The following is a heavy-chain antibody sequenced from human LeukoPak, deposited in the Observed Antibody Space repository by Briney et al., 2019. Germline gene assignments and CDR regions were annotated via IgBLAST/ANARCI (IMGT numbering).Heavy chain of an antibody. CDR1: GGSISSGDYY. Sequence: SETLSLTCTVSGGSISSGDYYWSWIRQPPGKGLEWIGYIYYSGSTYYNPSLKSRVTISVDTSKNQFSLKLSSVTAADTAVYYCARDRGRLAAAGTSFDYWGQGTLVTVSS. CDR2: IYYSGST. V-gene: IGHV4-30-4*01. J-gene: IGHJ4*02. CDR3: ARDRGRLAAAGTSFDY. D-gene: IGHD6-13*01.